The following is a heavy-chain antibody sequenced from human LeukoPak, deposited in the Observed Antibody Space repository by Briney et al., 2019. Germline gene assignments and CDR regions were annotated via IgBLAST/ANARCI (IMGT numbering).Heavy chain of an antibody. CDR3: ARDIAVQLWLSDYYYYGMDV. CDR1: GFTFSSYA. J-gene: IGHJ6*02. Sequence: PGGSLRLSCAASGFTFSSYAMHWVRLAPGKGLEWVAVISYDGSNKYYADSVKGRFTISRDNSKNTLYLQMNSLRAEDTAVYYCARDIAVQLWLSDYYYYGMDVWGQGTTVTVSS. D-gene: IGHD5-18*01. V-gene: IGHV3-30-3*01. CDR2: ISYDGSNK.